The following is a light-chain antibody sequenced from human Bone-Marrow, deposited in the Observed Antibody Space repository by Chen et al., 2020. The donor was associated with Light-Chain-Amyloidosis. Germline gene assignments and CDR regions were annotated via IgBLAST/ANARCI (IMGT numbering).Light chain of an antibody. CDR1: QTISSNY. J-gene: IGKJ4*01. V-gene: IGKV3-20*01. Sequence: EIVVTQSPGTVSSSPGEGANLSCRASQTISSNYLTWYQQKFGQAPRLLIYGSSSRATGIPDRFTGSGSGTDFTLTINRLEPEDFAMYYCQQYGTSPLTFGGGTKVEIK. CDR3: QQYGTSPLT. CDR2: GSS.